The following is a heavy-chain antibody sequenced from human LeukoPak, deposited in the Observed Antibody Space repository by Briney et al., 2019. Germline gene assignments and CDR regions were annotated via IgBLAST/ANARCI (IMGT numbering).Heavy chain of an antibody. D-gene: IGHD6-13*01. J-gene: IGHJ1*01. Sequence: PTETLSLTCTVSGGSISSYYCSWIRPPAGKGLEWIGRIYTSGSTNYNPSLKSRATISVDKSKNQLSLKLSSVAAADTAVYYCARGRIAAALWGQGTLVTVSS. V-gene: IGHV4-4*07. CDR1: GGSISSYY. CDR3: ARGRIAAAL. CDR2: IYTSGST.